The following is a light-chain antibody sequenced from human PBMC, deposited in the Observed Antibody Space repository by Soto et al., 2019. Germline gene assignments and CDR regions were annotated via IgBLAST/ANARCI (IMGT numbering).Light chain of an antibody. Sequence: DIVMTQSPDSLAVSLGERANINCKSSQSVLYSSNNKNYLAWYQQKPGQPPKLLIYWASTRESGVPDRFSGSGSGTDFTPTISSLQAEDGALYYCQQYYSTPPTFGQGTRVEIK. CDR3: QQYYSTPPT. V-gene: IGKV4-1*01. CDR1: QSVLYSSNNKNY. J-gene: IGKJ1*01. CDR2: WAS.